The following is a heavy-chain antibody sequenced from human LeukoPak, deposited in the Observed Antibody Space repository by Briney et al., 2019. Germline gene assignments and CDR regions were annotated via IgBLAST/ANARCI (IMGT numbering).Heavy chain of an antibody. Sequence: PSETLSLTCTVSGGSISSYYWSWIRQPAGKGLEWIGRISTSGSTNYNPSLKSRVTMSVDTSKNQCSLKLISVTAADTAVYYCARDPTYYYYMDVWGKGTTVTVSS. V-gene: IGHV4-4*07. CDR3: ARDPTYYYYMDV. CDR1: GGSISSYY. CDR2: ISTSGST. J-gene: IGHJ6*03.